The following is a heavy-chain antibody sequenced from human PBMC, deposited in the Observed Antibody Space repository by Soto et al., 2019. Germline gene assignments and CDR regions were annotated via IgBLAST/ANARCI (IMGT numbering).Heavy chain of an antibody. J-gene: IGHJ4*02. Sequence: PSETLSLTCTVSGDSVSRGSNYWSWIRQPPGKGLEWIGCIYYSGSTNYNPSLKSRVTISIDTSKNQFSLKLDSVTAADTAVYFCTTTIPIGKGNFDYLGPGTLVTVSS. CDR1: GDSVSRGSNY. CDR2: IYYSGST. CDR3: TTTIPIGKGNFDY. D-gene: IGHD1-1*01. V-gene: IGHV4-61*01.